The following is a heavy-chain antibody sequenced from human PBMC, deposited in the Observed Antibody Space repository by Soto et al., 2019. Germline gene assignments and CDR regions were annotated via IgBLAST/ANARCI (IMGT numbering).Heavy chain of an antibody. CDR1: GGSLSSSSYY. Sequence: SETLSLNCTVSGGSLSSSSYYWGWIRQPPGKGLEWIGSIYYSGSTYYDPSLKSRVTISVDTSKNQFSLRLSSVTAADTAVYYCARWGLAPSLTNWFDPWGQGTLVTVSS. J-gene: IGHJ5*02. V-gene: IGHV4-39*01. CDR3: ARWGLAPSLTNWFDP. D-gene: IGHD1-26*01. CDR2: IYYSGST.